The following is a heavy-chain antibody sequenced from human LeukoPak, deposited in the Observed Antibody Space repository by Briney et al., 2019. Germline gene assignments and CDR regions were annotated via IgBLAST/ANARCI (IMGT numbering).Heavy chain of an antibody. J-gene: IGHJ4*02. V-gene: IGHV4-61*02. CDR3: ARRRRDSSGCPYFDY. CDR1: GGSISSGSYY. CDR2: FFTSGST. D-gene: IGHD6-19*01. Sequence: ASETLSLTCTVSGGSISSGSYYWSWIRQPAGKGLEWIGRFFTSGSTDYNPSLKSRVTISVDTSKNQFSLKLSSVTAADTAVYYCARRRRDSSGCPYFDYWGQGTLVTVSS.